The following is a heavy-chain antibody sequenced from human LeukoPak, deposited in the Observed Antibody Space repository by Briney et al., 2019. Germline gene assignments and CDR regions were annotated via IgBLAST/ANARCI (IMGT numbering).Heavy chain of an antibody. CDR1: GFTFRISW. CDR2: IKEDGSDK. Sequence: PGGSLRLSCAASGFTFRISWMSWVRQAPGKGLEWVANIKEDGSDKNYVDSVKGRFTISRDNDNNSLYLHMNSLRVDDTAFYYCARGGRPDSWGQGTLVTVSP. J-gene: IGHJ5*01. D-gene: IGHD1-26*01. CDR3: ARGGRPDS. V-gene: IGHV3-7*04.